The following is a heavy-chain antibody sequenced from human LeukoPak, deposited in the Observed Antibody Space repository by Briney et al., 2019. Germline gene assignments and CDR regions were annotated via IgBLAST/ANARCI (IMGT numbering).Heavy chain of an antibody. CDR2: ISGSGGIT. J-gene: IGHJ6*03. Sequence: GGSLRLSCAASGFTFSSYAMSWVRQAPGKGLEWVSAISGSGGITYYADSVKGRFTISRDNSKNTLYLQMNSLRAEDTAVYYCAILPPGYYYYMDVWGKGTTVTVSS. CDR1: GFTFSSYA. CDR3: AILPPGYYYYMDV. V-gene: IGHV3-23*01.